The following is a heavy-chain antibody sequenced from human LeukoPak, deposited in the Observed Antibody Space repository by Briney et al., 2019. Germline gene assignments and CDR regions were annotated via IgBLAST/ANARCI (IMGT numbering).Heavy chain of an antibody. CDR1: GGSFSGYY. CDR3: ARFAVAGTRVDY. J-gene: IGHJ4*02. D-gene: IGHD6-19*01. V-gene: IGHV4-34*01. Sequence: SETLSLTCAVYGGSFSGYYWSWIRQPPGKGLEGIGEINHSGSTNYNPSLKSRVTISVDTSKNQFSLKLSSVTAADTAVYYCARFAVAGTRVDYWGQGTLVTVSS. CDR2: INHSGST.